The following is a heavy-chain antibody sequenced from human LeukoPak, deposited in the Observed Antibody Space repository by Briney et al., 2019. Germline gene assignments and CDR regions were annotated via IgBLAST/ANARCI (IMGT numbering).Heavy chain of an antibody. CDR3: GGASLGY. J-gene: IGHJ4*02. V-gene: IGHV3-7*04. CDR1: GFTVSTYW. D-gene: IGHD7-27*01. Sequence: GGSLRLSCAASGFTVSTYWMGWVRQAPGKGLEWVSNIKKGGGTKYYADSVKGRFTISRDNAKNTLFLLMSSMRVEDTAVYYCGGASLGYWGQGTLVTVSS. CDR2: IKKGGGTK.